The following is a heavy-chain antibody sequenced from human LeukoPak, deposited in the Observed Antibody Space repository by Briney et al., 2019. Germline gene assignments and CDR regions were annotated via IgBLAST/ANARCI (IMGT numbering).Heavy chain of an antibody. V-gene: IGHV1-2*02. CDR2: INPNSGVT. CDR1: GYTFTGYY. D-gene: IGHD6-19*01. Sequence: ASVKVSCKASGYTFTGYYIHWVRQAPGQGLEWIGWINPNSGVTNYAQKLHGRVTMTRDVSITTAYMELSRLRSDDTAVYFCARGPYSSGWYYFDYWGQGTLVPVSS. CDR3: ARGPYSSGWYYFDY. J-gene: IGHJ4*02.